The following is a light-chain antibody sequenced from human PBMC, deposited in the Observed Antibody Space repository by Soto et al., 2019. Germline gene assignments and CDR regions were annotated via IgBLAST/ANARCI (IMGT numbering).Light chain of an antibody. Sequence: DIQMTQSPSTLSASVGDGVTITCRASQGINSWLAWYQQKPGKAPKVLIYKASNLESGVPSRFSGSGSGTEFTLTSSSLQPDDFATYYCQQHNSYPWTFGQGTKLEIK. CDR1: QGINSW. CDR2: KAS. V-gene: IGKV1-5*03. CDR3: QQHNSYPWT. J-gene: IGKJ1*01.